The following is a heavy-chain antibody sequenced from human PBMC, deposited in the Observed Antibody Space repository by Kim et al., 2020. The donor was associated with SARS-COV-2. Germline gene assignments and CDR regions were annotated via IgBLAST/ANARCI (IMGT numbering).Heavy chain of an antibody. CDR3: ASELGYSSSWYDYYYYGMDV. CDR2: INAGNGNT. V-gene: IGHV1-3*01. Sequence: ASVKVSCKASGYTFTSYAMHWVRQAPGQRLEWMGWINAGNGNTKYSQKFQGRVTITRDTSASTAYMELSSLRSEDTAVYYCASELGYSSSWYDYYYYGMDVWGQGTTVTVSS. CDR1: GYTFTSYA. D-gene: IGHD6-13*01. J-gene: IGHJ6*02.